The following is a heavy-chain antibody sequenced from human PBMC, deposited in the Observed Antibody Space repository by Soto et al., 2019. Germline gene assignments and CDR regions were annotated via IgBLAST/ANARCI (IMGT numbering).Heavy chain of an antibody. Sequence: PGGSLRLSCAASGFTFSSYSMNWVRQAPGKGLEWVSSISSSSSYIYYADSVKGRFTISRDNAKNSLYLQMNSLRAEDTAVYYCARIREDGSDYNLYYYYGMDVWGQGTTVTV. CDR1: GFTFSSYS. D-gene: IGHD2-15*01. CDR2: ISSSSSYI. CDR3: ARIREDGSDYNLYYYYGMDV. J-gene: IGHJ6*02. V-gene: IGHV3-21*01.